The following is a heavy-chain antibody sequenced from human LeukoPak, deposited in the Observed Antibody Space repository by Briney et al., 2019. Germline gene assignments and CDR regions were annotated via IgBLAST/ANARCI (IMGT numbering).Heavy chain of an antibody. V-gene: IGHV3-30*02. J-gene: IGHJ4*02. CDR2: IRYDGSNK. CDR3: AKGDSSWYGIFDY. Sequence: GGSLRLSCAASGFTFSSYGMHWVRQGPGKGLEWVAFIRYDGSNKYHADSVKGRFTISRDNSKNTLYLQMNSLRAEDTTVYYCAKGDSSWYGIFDYWGLGTLVTVSS. CDR1: GFTFSSYG. D-gene: IGHD6-13*01.